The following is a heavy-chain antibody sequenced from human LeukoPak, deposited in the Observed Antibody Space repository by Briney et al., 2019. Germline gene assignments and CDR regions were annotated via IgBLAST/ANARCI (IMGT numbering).Heavy chain of an antibody. J-gene: IGHJ4*02. CDR2: ISSSGSSM. Sequence: GGSLRLSCAASGFTFSDYYMSWIRQAPGKGLEWVSYISSSGSSMKYADSVKGRFTISRDNAKNSLYLQMNSLRAEDTALYYCARVMRSGSPFDYWGQGTLVTVSS. CDR3: ARVMRSGSPFDY. V-gene: IGHV3-11*01. D-gene: IGHD1-26*01. CDR1: GFTFSDYY.